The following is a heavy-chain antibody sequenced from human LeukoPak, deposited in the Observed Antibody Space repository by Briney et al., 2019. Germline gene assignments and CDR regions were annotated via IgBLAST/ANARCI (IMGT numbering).Heavy chain of an antibody. J-gene: IGHJ3*02. CDR1: GGSISSYY. CDR2: IYYSGST. V-gene: IGHV4-59*01. Sequence: SGTLSLTCTVSGGSISSYYWSWIRQPPGKGLEWIGYIYYSGSTNYNPSLKSRVTISVDTSKNQFSLKLSSVTAADTAVYYCAREVSPDAFDIWGQGTMVTVSS. CDR3: AREVSPDAFDI.